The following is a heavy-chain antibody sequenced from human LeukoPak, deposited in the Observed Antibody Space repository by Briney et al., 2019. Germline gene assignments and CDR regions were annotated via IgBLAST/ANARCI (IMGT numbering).Heavy chain of an antibody. CDR2: INPNSGGT. CDR3: ARYLVAILTGYYTNWFDP. Sequence: ASVKVSCKASGYTFTGYYMHWVRQAPGQGLEWMGWINPNSGGTNYAQKFQGRVTMTRDTSISTAYMGLSRLRSDDTAVYYCARYLVAILTGYYTNWFDPWGQGTLVTVSS. J-gene: IGHJ5*02. D-gene: IGHD3-9*01. V-gene: IGHV1-2*02. CDR1: GYTFTGYY.